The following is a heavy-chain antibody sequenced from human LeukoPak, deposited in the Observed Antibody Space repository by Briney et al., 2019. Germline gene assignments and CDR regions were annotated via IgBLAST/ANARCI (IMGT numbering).Heavy chain of an antibody. J-gene: IGHJ4*02. V-gene: IGHV1-2*02. CDR1: GYTFTGYY. D-gene: IGHD5-18*01. Sequence: ASVNVSCKASGYTFTGYYMHWVRQAPGQGLEWMGWINPNSGGTNYAQKFQGRVTMTRDTSISTAYMELSRLRSDDTAVYYRASGGYSYGSLDFDYWGQGTLVTVSS. CDR3: ASGGYSYGSLDFDY. CDR2: INPNSGGT.